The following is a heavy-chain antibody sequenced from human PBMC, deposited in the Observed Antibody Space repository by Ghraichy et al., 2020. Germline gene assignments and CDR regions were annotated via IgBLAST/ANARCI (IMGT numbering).Heavy chain of an antibody. V-gene: IGHV4-34*01. CDR2: INHSGRT. Sequence: SETLSLTCAVYGGSFSNYYWTWIRQPPGKGLEWIGEINHSGRTNYNPSLKSRVTISRDTSKNQFSLKLSSVTAADTAVYYCARATIRDGMDVWGQGTTDTVSS. CDR1: GGSFSNYY. CDR3: ARATIRDGMDV. J-gene: IGHJ6*02. D-gene: IGHD5-12*01.